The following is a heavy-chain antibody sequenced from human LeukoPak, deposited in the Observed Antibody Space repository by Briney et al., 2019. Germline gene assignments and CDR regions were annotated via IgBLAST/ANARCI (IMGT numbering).Heavy chain of an antibody. Sequence: GGSLRLSCAASGFTFSGHWMSWVRQAPGKGLEWVANINQGGSDKYYVDSVKGRFTISRDNANNLLYLQMNSLRGEDTAVYYCTRAPRELFDYWGQGTLVTVSS. V-gene: IGHV3-7*01. D-gene: IGHD3-10*01. J-gene: IGHJ4*02. CDR1: GFTFSGHW. CDR3: TRAPRELFDY. CDR2: INQGGSDK.